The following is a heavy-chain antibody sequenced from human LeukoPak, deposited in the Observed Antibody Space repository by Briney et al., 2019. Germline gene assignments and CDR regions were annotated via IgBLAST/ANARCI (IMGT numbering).Heavy chain of an antibody. V-gene: IGHV4-59*12. Sequence: PSETLSLTCTVSGGSISSYYWSWIRQPPGKGLEWIGYIFYSGSTNYNPSLKSRVTISVDTSKNQFSLKLSSVTAADTAVYYCARRYSSGWSRPPLNYYYYYYMDVWGKGTTVTVSS. CDR3: ARRYSSGWSRPPLNYYYYYYMDV. J-gene: IGHJ6*03. D-gene: IGHD6-19*01. CDR1: GGSISSYY. CDR2: IFYSGST.